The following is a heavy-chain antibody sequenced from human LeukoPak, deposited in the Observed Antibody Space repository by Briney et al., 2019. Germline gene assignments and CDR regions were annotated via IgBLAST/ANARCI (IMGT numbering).Heavy chain of an antibody. V-gene: IGHV3-30*03. CDR1: GFTFSSYS. D-gene: IGHD1-26*01. J-gene: IGHJ4*02. CDR2: ISDDGSNK. Sequence: PGGSLRLSCAASGFTFSSYSMHWVRQAPGRGLEWVATISDDGSNKYYTDSVKGRFTISRDSSKNTLYLQMNSLRAEDTAVYYCARDRLSGSYYGYFDYWGQGTLVTVSS. CDR3: ARDRLSGSYYGYFDY.